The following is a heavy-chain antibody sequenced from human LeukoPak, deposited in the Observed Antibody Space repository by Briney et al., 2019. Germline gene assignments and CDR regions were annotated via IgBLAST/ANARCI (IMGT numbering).Heavy chain of an antibody. CDR2: ISYDGSNK. CDR3: ARGGSGSGLDY. V-gene: IGHV3-30*04. Sequence: PGRSLRLSCAASGFTFSSYAMHWVRQAPGKGLEWVAVISYDGSNKYYADSVKGRFTISRDNSKNTLYLQMNSLRAEDTAVYYCARGGSGSGLDYWGQGTLVTVSS. CDR1: GFTFSSYA. J-gene: IGHJ4*02. D-gene: IGHD6-19*01.